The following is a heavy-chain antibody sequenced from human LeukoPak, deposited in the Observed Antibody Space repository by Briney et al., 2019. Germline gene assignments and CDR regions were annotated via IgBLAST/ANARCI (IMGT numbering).Heavy chain of an antibody. V-gene: IGHV6-1*01. CDR3: ARDYGGNSDP. Sequence: SQTLSLTCAMSGDSVSSNSAAWDWVRQSPSRGLEWLGRTCYRSKWYNAYAVSVKSRITINPDTSKNQFSLQPNSVTPEDTAVYYCARDYGGNSDPWGQGTLVTVSS. J-gene: IGHJ5*02. CDR2: TCYRSKWYN. D-gene: IGHD4-23*01. CDR1: GDSVSSNSAA.